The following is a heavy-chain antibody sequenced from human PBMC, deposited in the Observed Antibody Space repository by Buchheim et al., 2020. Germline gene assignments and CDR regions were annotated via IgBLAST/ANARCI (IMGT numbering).Heavy chain of an antibody. CDR1: GFSFSNEW. J-gene: IGHJ4*02. V-gene: IGHV3-15*07. Sequence: EVQLVESGGGSVKPGESLRLSCAASGFSFSNEWMNWVRQAPGKGLEWVGRIKSKSDGGISDYAAPVKGRFTISRDDSKNTLSLQMNSLETEGTGVYYCSTLAGVAPNDYWGQGTL. D-gene: IGHD3-10*01. CDR3: STLAGVAPNDY. CDR2: IKSKSDGGIS.